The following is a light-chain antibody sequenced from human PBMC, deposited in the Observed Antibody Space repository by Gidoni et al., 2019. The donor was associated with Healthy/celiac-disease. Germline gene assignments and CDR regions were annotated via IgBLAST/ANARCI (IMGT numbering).Light chain of an antibody. CDR2: GAS. CDR3: QQDYSLPRT. V-gene: IGKV3D-7*01. CDR1: QRVSSSY. Sequence: WERVTLSCRATQRVSSSYLTWYQQKPGQAPKLLIYGASTRATSIPARFSGSGSGTDFTLTISSLQPEDFAVYYCQQDYSLPRTFXQXTKVEIK. J-gene: IGKJ1*01.